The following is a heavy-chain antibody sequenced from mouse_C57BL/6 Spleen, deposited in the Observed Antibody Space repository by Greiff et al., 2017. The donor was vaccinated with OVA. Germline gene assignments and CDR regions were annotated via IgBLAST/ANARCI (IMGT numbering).Heavy chain of an antibody. CDR1: GFTFSSYA. J-gene: IGHJ1*03. Sequence: DVTLVESGEGLVKPGGSLKLSCAASGFTFSSYAMSWVRQTPEKRLEWVAYISSGGDYIYYADTVKGRFTISRDNARNTLYLQMSSLKSEDTAMYYCTRAKPYYYGSSYVWYFDVWGTGTTVTVSS. CDR3: TRAKPYYYGSSYVWYFDV. D-gene: IGHD1-1*01. CDR2: ISSGGDYI. V-gene: IGHV5-9-1*02.